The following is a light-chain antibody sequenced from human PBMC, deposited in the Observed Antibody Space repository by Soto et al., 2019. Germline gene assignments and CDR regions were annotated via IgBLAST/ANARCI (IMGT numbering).Light chain of an antibody. CDR2: DAS. J-gene: IGKJ4*01. CDR1: QSVSSY. Sequence: EIVLTQSPATLSLSPGERATLSCRASQSVSSYLAWYQQKPGQAPRPLIYDASNRATGIPARFSGSGSGTDFTLTISSLEPEDFAVYYCQQRSNWPLTFGGGTKVAIK. V-gene: IGKV3-11*01. CDR3: QQRSNWPLT.